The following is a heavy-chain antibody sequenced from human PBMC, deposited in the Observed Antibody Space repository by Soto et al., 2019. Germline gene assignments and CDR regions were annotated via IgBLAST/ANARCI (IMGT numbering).Heavy chain of an antibody. CDR1: GGTFYTYT. D-gene: IGHD5-18*01. J-gene: IGHJ4*02. CDR3: ARIPRYSFPTSDDLDS. V-gene: IGHV1-69*13. Sequence: SVKVSCKASGGTFYTYTFSWVRQAPGQGLEWMGSITPIYPTTNYAEKFQGRLTVTADGSTNTAYMELNSLTSEDTAVYYCARIPRYSFPTSDDLDSWGQGALVTVSS. CDR2: ITPIYPTT.